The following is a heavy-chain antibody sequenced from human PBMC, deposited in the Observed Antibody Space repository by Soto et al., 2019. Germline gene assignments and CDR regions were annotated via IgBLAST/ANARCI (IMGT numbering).Heavy chain of an antibody. CDR1: GYTLTELS. J-gene: IGHJ4*02. D-gene: IGHD2-21*02. CDR2: FDPEDGET. V-gene: IGHV1-24*01. CDR3: ATLRGGDFSPGDY. Sequence: ASVKVSCKVSGYTLTELSMHWVRQAPGKGLEWMGGFDPEDGETIYAQKFQGRVTMTEGTSTDTAYMELSSLRSEDTAVYYCATLRGGDFSPGDYWGQGTLVTVSS.